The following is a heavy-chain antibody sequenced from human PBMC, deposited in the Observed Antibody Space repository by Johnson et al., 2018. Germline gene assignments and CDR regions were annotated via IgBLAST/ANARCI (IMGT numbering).Heavy chain of an antibody. Sequence: VQLVESGGVVVQXGGSLRLSCAASGFTFDDYTMHWVRQAPGKGLEWVSLISWDGGSTYYADSVKGRFTISRDNSKNSRYLQMNSLRPGDTALYYCAKGCSSTSCYPYYYYYMDVWGKGTTVTVSS. CDR2: ISWDGGST. CDR1: GFTFDDYT. V-gene: IGHV3-43*01. J-gene: IGHJ6*03. D-gene: IGHD2-2*01. CDR3: AKGCSSTSCYPYYYYYMDV.